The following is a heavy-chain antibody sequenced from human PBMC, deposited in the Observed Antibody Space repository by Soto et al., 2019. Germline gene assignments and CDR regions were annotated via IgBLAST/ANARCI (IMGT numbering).Heavy chain of an antibody. CDR1: GGSISSYY. CDR3: ARDHAYYDISI. Sequence: SETLSLTCTVSGGSISSYYWSWIRQPPGKGLEWIGYIYYSGSTNYNPSLKSRVTISVDTSKNQFSLKLSSVTAADTAVYYCARDHAYYDISIWGQGTLVTVS. V-gene: IGHV4-59*01. D-gene: IGHD3-9*01. CDR2: IYYSGST. J-gene: IGHJ4*02.